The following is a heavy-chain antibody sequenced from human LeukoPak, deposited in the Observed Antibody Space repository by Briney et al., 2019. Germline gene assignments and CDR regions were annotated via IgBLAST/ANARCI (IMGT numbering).Heavy chain of an antibody. CDR2: IIPIFGTA. D-gene: IGHD1-26*01. V-gene: IGHV1-69*05. Sequence: SVKVSCKASGGTFSTYAINWVRQAPGQGLEWMGGIIPIFGTANYAQKFQGRVTITTDESTSTAYMELSSLRSEDTAVYYCARVFARSGEISGSYYYYWGQGTLVTLSS. J-gene: IGHJ4*02. CDR1: GGTFSTYA. CDR3: ARVFARSGEISGSYYYY.